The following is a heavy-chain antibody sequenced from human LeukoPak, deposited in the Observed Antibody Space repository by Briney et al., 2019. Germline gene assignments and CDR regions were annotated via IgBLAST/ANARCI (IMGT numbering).Heavy chain of an antibody. Sequence: PGGSLRLSCAASGFNFSGFAMNWACQAPGKGLEWVAYITTRSTTTLYADSVKGRFTVSRDNAKNSLYLQLSSLRAEDTAVYYCARGTGDYWGQGTLVAVSS. J-gene: IGHJ4*02. CDR1: GFNFSGFA. CDR2: ITTRSTTT. V-gene: IGHV3-48*01. CDR3: ARGTGDY.